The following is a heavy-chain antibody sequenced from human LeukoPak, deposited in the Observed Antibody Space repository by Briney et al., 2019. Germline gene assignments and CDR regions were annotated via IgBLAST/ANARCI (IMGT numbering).Heavy chain of an antibody. CDR3: AILGHYYDRRDAFDI. J-gene: IGHJ3*02. Sequence: ASVTVSCKASGYTFTGYYMHWVRQAPGQGLEWMGWINPNSGGTNYAQKFQGRVTMTRDTSISTAYMELSRLRSDDTAVYYCAILGHYYDRRDAFDIWGQGTMVTVSS. CDR2: INPNSGGT. CDR1: GYTFTGYY. V-gene: IGHV1-2*02. D-gene: IGHD3-22*01.